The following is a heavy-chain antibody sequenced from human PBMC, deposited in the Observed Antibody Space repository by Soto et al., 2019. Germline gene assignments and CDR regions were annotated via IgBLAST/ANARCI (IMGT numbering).Heavy chain of an antibody. CDR1: GFTFSTYW. D-gene: IGHD6-19*01. V-gene: IGHV3-7*01. Sequence: EVQLVESGGGLVQPGGSLRLSCAASGFTFSTYWMSWVRQAPGKGLEWVANIKQDGSEKYYVDSVEGRFTISKDNAKNSRDLQMNSLSVEDTAVYYCARRAVAGTLDYWGQGTLVTVSS. CDR2: IKQDGSEK. J-gene: IGHJ4*02. CDR3: ARRAVAGTLDY.